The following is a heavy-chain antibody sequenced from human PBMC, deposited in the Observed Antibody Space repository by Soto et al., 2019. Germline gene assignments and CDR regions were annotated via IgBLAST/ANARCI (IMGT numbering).Heavy chain of an antibody. V-gene: IGHV3-30*18. J-gene: IGHJ5*02. CDR2: ISYDGSNK. D-gene: IGHD2-15*01. CDR3: AKNIGVVAAT. Sequence: GSLRLSCAASGFTFSSYGMHWVRQAPGKGLEWVAVISYDGSNKYYADSVKGRFTISRDNSKNTLYLQMNSLRAEDTAVYYCAKNIGVVAATWGQGTLVTVSS. CDR1: GFTFSSYG.